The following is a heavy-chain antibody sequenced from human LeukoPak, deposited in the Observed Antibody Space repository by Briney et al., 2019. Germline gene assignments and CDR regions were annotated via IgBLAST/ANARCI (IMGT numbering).Heavy chain of an antibody. D-gene: IGHD2-8*01. J-gene: IGHJ4*02. Sequence: GGSLRLSCAASGFTFSSYWMTWVRQAPGKGLEWVANINRDASEKYYVDSMKGRFTISRDNAKNSLYLQMTSLRADDTAVYYCARDNPMVYATYDHWGQGTLVTVSS. V-gene: IGHV3-7*01. CDR1: GFTFSSYW. CDR2: INRDASEK. CDR3: ARDNPMVYATYDH.